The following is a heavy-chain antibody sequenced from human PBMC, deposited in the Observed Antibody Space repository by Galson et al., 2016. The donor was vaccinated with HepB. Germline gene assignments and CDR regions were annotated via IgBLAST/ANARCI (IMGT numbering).Heavy chain of an antibody. CDR1: GLTSSTYG. D-gene: IGHD3-22*01. Sequence: SLRLSCAASGLTSSTYGMHWVRQAPGKGLELVAVISYDGGDKYYADSVKGRFTISRDNSNNTLYLQMNSLRAEDTAVYYCAKYCYDGSGYEWSFDYWGQGTLVTVSS. CDR2: ISYDGGDK. V-gene: IGHV3-30*18. J-gene: IGHJ4*02. CDR3: AKYCYDGSGYEWSFDY.